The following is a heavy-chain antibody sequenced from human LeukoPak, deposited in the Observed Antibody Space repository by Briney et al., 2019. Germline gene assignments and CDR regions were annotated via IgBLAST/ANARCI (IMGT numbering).Heavy chain of an antibody. CDR3: ARDPPGSTVTSLKIDY. CDR1: GFTFSSYS. Sequence: GGSLRLSCAGSGFTFSSYSMNWVRQAPGKGLEWVSSISSGRTYIYYADSVKGRFTISRDNAQNSLYLQMNSLRAEDTAVYYWARDPPGSTVTSLKIDYWGQGTLVTVSS. J-gene: IGHJ4*02. V-gene: IGHV3-21*01. CDR2: ISSGRTYI. D-gene: IGHD4-17*01.